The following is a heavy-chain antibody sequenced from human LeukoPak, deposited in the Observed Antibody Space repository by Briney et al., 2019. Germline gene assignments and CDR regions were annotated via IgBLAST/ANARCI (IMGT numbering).Heavy chain of an antibody. CDR2: ISSSSATI. D-gene: IGHD3-22*01. CDR3: AKDRVDSSGYNAHDAFDI. J-gene: IGHJ3*02. CDR1: GFSLSAYN. Sequence: GGSLRLSCEGSGFSLSAYNMNWVRQAPGKGLESVSYISSSSATIFYADSVKGRFTISRDNSKNTLYLQMNSLRAEDTAVYYCAKDRVDSSGYNAHDAFDIWGQGTMVTVSS. V-gene: IGHV3-48*01.